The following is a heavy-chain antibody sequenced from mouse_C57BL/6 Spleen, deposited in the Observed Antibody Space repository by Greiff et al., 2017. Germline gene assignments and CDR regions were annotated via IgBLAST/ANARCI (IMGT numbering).Heavy chain of an antibody. J-gene: IGHJ1*03. V-gene: IGHV14-4*01. CDR2: IDPENGDT. Sequence: LQESGAELVRPGASVKLSCTASGFNIKDDYMHWVKQRPEQGLEWIGWIDPENGDTEYASKFQGKATITADTSSNTAYLQLSSLTSEDTAVYYCTALRYYWYFDVWGTGTTVTVSS. CDR3: TALRYYWYFDV. CDR1: GFNIKDDY. D-gene: IGHD6-1*01.